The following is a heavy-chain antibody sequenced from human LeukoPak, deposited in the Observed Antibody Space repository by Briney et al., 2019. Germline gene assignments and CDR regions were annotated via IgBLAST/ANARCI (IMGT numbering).Heavy chain of an antibody. J-gene: IGHJ3*02. V-gene: IGHV4-4*02. CDR3: ARSNCSSTSCYTGWLRDDAFDI. D-gene: IGHD2-2*02. CDR1: GVSISSSNW. CDR2: IYHSGST. Sequence: PSETLSLTCAVSGVSISSSNWWSWVRQPPGKGLEWIGEIYHSGSTNYNPSLKSRVTISVDKSKNQFSLKLSSVTAADTAVYYCARSNCSSTSCYTGWLRDDAFDIWGQGTMVTVSS.